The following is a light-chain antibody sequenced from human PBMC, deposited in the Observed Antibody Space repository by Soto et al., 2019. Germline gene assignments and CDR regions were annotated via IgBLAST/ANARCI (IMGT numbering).Light chain of an antibody. CDR2: EVS. J-gene: IGLJ2*01. V-gene: IGLV2-8*01. Sequence: QSALTQPPSASVSRGQSVTISCTGTSSDVGGYNYVSWYQQHPGKAPKLMIYEVSKRPSGVPDRFSGSKSGNTASLTVSGLQAEDEADYYCSSYAGSNNLVFGGGTQLTVL. CDR1: SSDVGGYNY. CDR3: SSYAGSNNLV.